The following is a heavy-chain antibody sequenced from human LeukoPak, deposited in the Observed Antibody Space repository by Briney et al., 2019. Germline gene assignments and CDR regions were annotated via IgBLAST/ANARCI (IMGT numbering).Heavy chain of an antibody. CDR3: ARRPYDFWSGYYSNNWFDP. D-gene: IGHD3-3*01. J-gene: IGHJ5*02. CDR2: IYPGDSDT. CDR1: GYSFTSYW. V-gene: IGHV5-51*01. Sequence: ESLKISCKGSGYSFTSYWIGWVRQMPGKGLEWMGIIYPGDSDTRYSPSFQGQVTISADKSISTAYLQWSSLKASDTAMYYCARRPYDFWSGYYSNNWFDPWGQGTLVTVSS.